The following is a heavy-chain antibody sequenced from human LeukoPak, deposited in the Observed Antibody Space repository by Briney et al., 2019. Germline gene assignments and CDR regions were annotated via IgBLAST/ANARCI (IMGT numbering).Heavy chain of an antibody. Sequence: PGGSLRLSCAASGFTFSSYAMSWVRQAPGKGLEWVSSISSSSSYIYYADSVKGRFTISRDNAKNSLYLQMNSLRAEDTAVYYCARVIPRLLWSGFDYWGQGTLVTVSS. V-gene: IGHV3-21*01. CDR2: ISSSSSYI. D-gene: IGHD3-10*01. J-gene: IGHJ4*02. CDR1: GFTFSSYA. CDR3: ARVIPRLLWSGFDY.